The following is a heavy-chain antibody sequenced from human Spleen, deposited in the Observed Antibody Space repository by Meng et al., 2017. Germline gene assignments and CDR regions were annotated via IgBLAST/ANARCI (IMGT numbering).Heavy chain of an antibody. V-gene: IGHV3-23*01. Sequence: GESLKISCVASGLTFSTYAMSWVRQAPGKGLEWVSRISGIAGSTYYADSVKGRFTISRDNAKNSLYLQVNSLRAEDTAVYYCAREAGWLHLLDYWGQGALVTVSS. CDR3: AREAGWLHLLDY. D-gene: IGHD5-24*01. CDR2: ISGIAGST. CDR1: GLTFSTYA. J-gene: IGHJ4*02.